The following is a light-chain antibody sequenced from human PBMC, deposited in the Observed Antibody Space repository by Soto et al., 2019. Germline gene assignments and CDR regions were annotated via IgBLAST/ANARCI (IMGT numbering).Light chain of an antibody. Sequence: QSALTQPASVSGSPGQSITISCTGTSSDVGGYNYVSWYQQHPGKAPKLMIYEVSNRPSGVSIRFSGSKSGKTASLTISGLQAEDEADYYCSSYTSSSTLVFGTGTKLTVL. V-gene: IGLV2-14*01. CDR1: SSDVGGYNY. CDR3: SSYTSSSTLV. J-gene: IGLJ1*01. CDR2: EVS.